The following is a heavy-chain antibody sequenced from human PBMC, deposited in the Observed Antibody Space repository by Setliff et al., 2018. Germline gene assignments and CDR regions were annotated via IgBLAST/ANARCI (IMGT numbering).Heavy chain of an antibody. CDR2: MNAHSGNS. D-gene: IGHD5-12*01. J-gene: IGHJ5*02. V-gene: IGHV1-8*01. CDR3: ARGKWFRLDKSAWSNWFDP. Sequence: GASVKVSCKASGYSFSDYDINWVRQAPGQGLEWMGWMNAHSGNSGCAQKFQGRVTMTRDTSISTAYMGLNSLQYEDTAVYYCARGKWFRLDKSAWSNWFDPWGQGTLVTVSS. CDR1: GYSFSDYD.